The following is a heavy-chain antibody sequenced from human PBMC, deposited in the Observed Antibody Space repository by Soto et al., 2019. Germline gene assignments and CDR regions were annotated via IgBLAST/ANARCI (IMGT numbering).Heavy chain of an antibody. D-gene: IGHD3-9*01. CDR2: ISPHNFNT. CDR1: GYTFTHFY. V-gene: IGHV1-18*01. J-gene: IGHJ4*02. CDR3: ARDEGGYDILTGYYKAHHFDY. Sequence: QVPLEQSGAEVKKPGDSVKVSCKASGYTFTHFYITWVRQAPGQGLEWMGAISPHNFNTNYAQKFRGRVTLTTEKSTNTAYTDLRSLTSDDTAVYYCARDEGGYDILTGYYKAHHFDYWGQGVPVTVSS.